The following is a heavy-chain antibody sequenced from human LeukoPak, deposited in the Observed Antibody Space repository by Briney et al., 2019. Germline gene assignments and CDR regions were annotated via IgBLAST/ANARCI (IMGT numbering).Heavy chain of an antibody. CDR1: GFTFSSYW. Sequence: PGGSLRLSCAASGFTFSSYWMSWVRQAPGKGLEWVANIKQDGSEKYYVDSVKGRFTISRDNAKNSLYLQMNSLRAEDTAVYYCARCSKGYSYGYGWFDPWCQGTLVTVSS. CDR2: IKQDGSEK. D-gene: IGHD5-18*01. V-gene: IGHV3-7*01. J-gene: IGHJ5*02. CDR3: ARCSKGYSYGYGWFDP.